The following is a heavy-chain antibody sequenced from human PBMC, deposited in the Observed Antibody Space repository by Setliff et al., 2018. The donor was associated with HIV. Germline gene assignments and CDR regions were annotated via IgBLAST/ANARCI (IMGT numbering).Heavy chain of an antibody. Sequence: SETLSLTCTVSGDSIGSSSYYWAWIRQPPGKGLEWIGNIYYSGSTYYNPSLKTRVTISVDGSKNQFSLKLKSVTAADTAVYYCASLDGSESPYIYYYYMDVWGEGTAVTVSS. CDR1: GDSIGSSSYY. CDR2: IYYSGST. CDR3: ASLDGSESPYIYYYYMDV. V-gene: IGHV4-39*01. J-gene: IGHJ6*03. D-gene: IGHD3-10*01.